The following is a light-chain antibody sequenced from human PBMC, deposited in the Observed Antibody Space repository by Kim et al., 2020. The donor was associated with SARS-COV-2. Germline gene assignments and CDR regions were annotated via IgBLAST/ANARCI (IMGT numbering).Light chain of an antibody. CDR1: SSDVGDYNF. CDR3: TSYAGRVM. Sequence: QSALTQPPSASGSPGQSVTISCTGTSSDVGDYNFVSWYQHHPGKAPQLMIYDVTKRASGVPDRFSGSKSGNTASVTVSGLQAEDEADYYCTSYAGRVMFGGGTQLTVL. CDR2: DVT. J-gene: IGLJ3*02. V-gene: IGLV2-8*01.